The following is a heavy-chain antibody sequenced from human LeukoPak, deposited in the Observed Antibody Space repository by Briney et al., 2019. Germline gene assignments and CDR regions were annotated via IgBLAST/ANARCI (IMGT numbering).Heavy chain of an antibody. CDR1: GDSISSSYY. CDR2: IYYSGST. V-gene: IGHV4-39*01. J-gene: IGHJ3*02. CDR3: ARLLYYDILTGTHDAFDI. D-gene: IGHD3-9*01. Sequence: SETLSLTCTVSGDSISSSYYWGWIRQPPGKGLEWIGSIYYSGSTYYNPSLKSRVTISVDTSKNQFSLKLSSVTAADTAVYYCARLLYYDILTGTHDAFDIWGQGTMVTVSS.